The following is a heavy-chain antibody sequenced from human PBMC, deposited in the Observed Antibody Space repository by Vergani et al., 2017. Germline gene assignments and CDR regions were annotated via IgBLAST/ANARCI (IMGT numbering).Heavy chain of an antibody. V-gene: IGHV3-23*01. Sequence: EVQLLESGGGLVQPGGSLRLSCAASGFTFSSYAMSWVRQAPGKGLEWVSAISGSGGSTYYADSVKGRFTISRDNSKNTLYLQMNSLRAEDTAVYYCANPYGDYDSDYYYYCMDVWGEGTTVTVSS. CDR3: ANPYGDYDSDYYYYCMDV. J-gene: IGHJ6*04. CDR1: GFTFSSYA. CDR2: ISGSGGST. D-gene: IGHD4-17*01.